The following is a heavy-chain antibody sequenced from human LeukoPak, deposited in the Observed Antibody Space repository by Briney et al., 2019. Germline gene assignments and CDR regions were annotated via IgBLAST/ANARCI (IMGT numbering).Heavy chain of an antibody. J-gene: IGHJ4*02. D-gene: IGHD1-1*01. V-gene: IGHV4-31*03. CDR1: GGSVSSGGYY. Sequence: SETLSLTCTVSGGSVSSGGYYWSWIRQHPGEGLEWIGYIYYSGTTYYNPSLKSRLTISLYTSKNQFSLKLTSVTAADTAVYYCATAAQNWNNAPYFDFWGQETLVTVSS. CDR2: IYYSGTT. CDR3: ATAAQNWNNAPYFDF.